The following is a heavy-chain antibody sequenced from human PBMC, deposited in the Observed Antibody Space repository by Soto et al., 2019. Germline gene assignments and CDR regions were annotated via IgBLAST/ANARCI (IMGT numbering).Heavy chain of an antibody. CDR2: MYNTGST. CDR1: GGSISRYY. D-gene: IGHD2-21*02. J-gene: IGHJ6*02. V-gene: IGHV4-59*01. CDR3: ARDLWGYCGADCYPLDV. Sequence: QVRLQESGPGLVKPSETLSLTCTVSGGSISRYYWSWIRQPPGKGLEWIGYMYNTGSTIYNPSLKRRVTISVDTSKNQCSLKLNSVTAADTAVYYCARDLWGYCGADCYPLDVWGQGTTVTVSS.